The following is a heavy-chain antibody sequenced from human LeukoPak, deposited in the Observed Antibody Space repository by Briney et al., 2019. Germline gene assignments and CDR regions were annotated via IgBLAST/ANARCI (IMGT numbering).Heavy chain of an antibody. CDR2: IIPIFGTA. D-gene: IGHD4-17*01. CDR1: GGTFSSYA. V-gene: IGHV1-69*13. Sequence: SVKVSCTASGGTFSSYAISWVRQAPGQGLEWMGGIIPIFGTANYAQKFQGRVTITADESTSTAYMELSSLRSEDTAVYYCARHRAYGDYDFDYWGQGTLVTVSS. CDR3: ARHRAYGDYDFDY. J-gene: IGHJ4*02.